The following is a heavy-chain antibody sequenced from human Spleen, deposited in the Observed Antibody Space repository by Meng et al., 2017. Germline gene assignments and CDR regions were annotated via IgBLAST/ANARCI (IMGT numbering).Heavy chain of an antibody. D-gene: IGHD6-13*01. CDR2: IDPKSGDK. J-gene: IGHJ4*02. V-gene: IGHV1-2*06. CDR3: ARDEDISAAGKRFGDY. Sequence: QVTLVQPGSVAKKPGASVKVACKPSGTNSPGYWLHGLRRATGLGREGMGRIDPKSGDKHYAQSFQGRVTMTGDTSISTAYMELGGLRSDDTAMYYCARDEDISAAGKRFGDYWGQGTLVTVSS. CDR1: GTNSPGYW.